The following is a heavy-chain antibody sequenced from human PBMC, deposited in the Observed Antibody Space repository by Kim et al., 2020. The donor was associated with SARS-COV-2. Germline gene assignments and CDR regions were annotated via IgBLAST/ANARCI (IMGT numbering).Heavy chain of an antibody. D-gene: IGHD3-9*01. CDR1: GFTFSSYW. CDR2: IKQDGSEK. Sequence: GGSLRLSCAASGFTFSSYWMSWVRQAPGKGLEWVANIKQDGSEKYYVDSVKGRFTISRDNAKNSLYLQMNSLRAEDTAVYYCARDSHHYDILTGYYSDGWFDYWGQGTLVTVSS. J-gene: IGHJ4*02. CDR3: ARDSHHYDILTGYYSDGWFDY. V-gene: IGHV3-7*03.